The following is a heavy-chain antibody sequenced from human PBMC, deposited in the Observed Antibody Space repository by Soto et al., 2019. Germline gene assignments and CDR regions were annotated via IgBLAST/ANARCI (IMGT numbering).Heavy chain of an antibody. J-gene: IGHJ6*02. D-gene: IGHD3-10*01. CDR2: FDPEDGET. Sequence: SVKVSCKVSVYTLTELSMHWVRQAPGKGLEWMGGFDPEDGETIYAQKFQGRVTMTEDTSTDTAYMELSSLRSEDTAVYYCATAGSTMVRGVKFYYYYYYGMDVWGQGTMVTVSS. CDR1: VYTLTELS. V-gene: IGHV1-24*01. CDR3: ATAGSTMVRGVKFYYYYYYGMDV.